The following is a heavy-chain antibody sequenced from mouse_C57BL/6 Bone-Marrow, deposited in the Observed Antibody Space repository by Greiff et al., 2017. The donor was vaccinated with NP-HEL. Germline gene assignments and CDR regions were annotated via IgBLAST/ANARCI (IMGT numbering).Heavy chain of an antibody. CDR1: GYTFTSYW. J-gene: IGHJ2*01. V-gene: IGHV1-5*01. CDR3: TRASYYYGSSYDDY. Sequence: EVQLQQSGTVLARPGASVKMSCKTSGYTFTSYWMHWVKQRPGQGLEWIGAIYPGNSDTSYNQKFKGKAKLTAVTSASTAYMELSSLTNEDSAVYYCTRASYYYGSSYDDYWGQGTTLTVSS. D-gene: IGHD1-1*01. CDR2: IYPGNSDT.